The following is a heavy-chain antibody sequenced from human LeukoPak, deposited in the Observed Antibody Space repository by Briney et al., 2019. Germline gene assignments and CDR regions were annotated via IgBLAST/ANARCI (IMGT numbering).Heavy chain of an antibody. CDR1: GFTFSSYW. CDR3: ATDRNSGKYYDY. CDR2: IWYDGSNK. Sequence: GGSLRLSCAASGFTFSSYWMHWVRQAPGKGLEWVAVIWYDGSNKYYADSVKGRFTISRDNSKDTLYLQTNSLRAEDTAVYYCATDRNSGKYYDYWGQGTLVSVSS. V-gene: IGHV3-33*08. D-gene: IGHD1-26*01. J-gene: IGHJ4*02.